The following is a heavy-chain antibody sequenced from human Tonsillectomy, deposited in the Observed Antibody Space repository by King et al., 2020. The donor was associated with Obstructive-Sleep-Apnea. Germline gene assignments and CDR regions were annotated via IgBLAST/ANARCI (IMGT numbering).Heavy chain of an antibody. V-gene: IGHV3-23*04. CDR3: AKDAWVEYFQH. CDR1: GFTLNNYA. J-gene: IGHJ1*01. CDR2: INNNCGNT. Sequence: VQLVETGGDLIQPGGSLRLSCEASGFTLNNYAMSWVRQAPGKGPEWGSVINNNCGNTYYTDSVKGRFTMSRDNSKNTLNLQMHSLRAEDTAVYYCAKDAWVEYFQHWGQGTLVTVSS. D-gene: IGHD1-26*01.